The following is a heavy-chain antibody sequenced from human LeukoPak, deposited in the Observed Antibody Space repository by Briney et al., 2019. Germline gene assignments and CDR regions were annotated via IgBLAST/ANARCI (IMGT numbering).Heavy chain of an antibody. D-gene: IGHD3-22*01. V-gene: IGHV1-69*06. CDR3: ARALYDSSGYYYSHPFDY. CDR1: GGTFSSYA. J-gene: IGHJ4*02. Sequence: ASVKVSCKASGGTFSSYAISWVRQAPGQGLEWMGGIIPIFGTANYAQRFQGRVTITADKSTSTAYMELSSLRSEDTAVYYCARALYDSSGYYYSHPFDYWGQGTLVTVSS. CDR2: IIPIFGTA.